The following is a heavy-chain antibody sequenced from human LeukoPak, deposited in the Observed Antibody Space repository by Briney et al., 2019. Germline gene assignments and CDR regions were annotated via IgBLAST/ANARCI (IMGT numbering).Heavy chain of an antibody. CDR2: IRSKAHGGTT. D-gene: IGHD2-15*01. J-gene: IGHJ4*02. Sequence: GGSLRLSCAASGFTFSSYAMSWVRQAPGEGLEWVGFIRSKAHGGTTEYAASVKGRFTISRDDSKSIAYLQMDSLKTEDTAVYYCTRAGRYCSGGSCYSFYWGQGTLVTVSS. V-gene: IGHV3-49*04. CDR1: GFTFSSYA. CDR3: TRAGRYCSGGSCYSFY.